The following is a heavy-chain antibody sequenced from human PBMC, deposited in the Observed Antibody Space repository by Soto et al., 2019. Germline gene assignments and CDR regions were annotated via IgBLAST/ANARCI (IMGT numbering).Heavy chain of an antibody. CDR1: GLIFSDYA. D-gene: IGHD3-9*01. V-gene: IGHV3-23*01. Sequence: GGSLRLSCAASGLIFSDYAMSWVRQAPGKGLEWVTTITGSSSNLYYTDSVKGRFAISRDNSRNILFLQMSSLTAEDTAVYYCAKGGAVYGLLTHDYWGQGTLVTVSS. CDR2: ITGSSSNL. CDR3: AKGGAVYGLLTHDY. J-gene: IGHJ4*02.